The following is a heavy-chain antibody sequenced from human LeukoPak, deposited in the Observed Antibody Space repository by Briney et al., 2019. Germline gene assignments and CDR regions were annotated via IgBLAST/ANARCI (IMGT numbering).Heavy chain of an antibody. V-gene: IGHV3-9*01. CDR1: GFTFDDYA. CDR3: AKDAWQQLPRPYYYYGMDV. D-gene: IGHD6-13*01. CDR2: ISWNSGSI. Sequence: GGSLRLSCAASGFTFDDYAMHWVRQAPGKGLEWVSGISWNSGSIGYADSVKGRFTISRDNAKNSLYLQMNSLRAEDTALYYCAKDAWQQLPRPYYYYGMDVWGQGTTVTVSS. J-gene: IGHJ6*02.